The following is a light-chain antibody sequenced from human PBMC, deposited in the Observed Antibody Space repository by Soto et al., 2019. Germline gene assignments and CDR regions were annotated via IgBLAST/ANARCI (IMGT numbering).Light chain of an antibody. V-gene: IGKV1-6*01. CDR2: VAS. CDR3: LQDYNYPWT. CDR1: QGISSD. J-gene: IGKJ1*01. Sequence: IQLTQSPSFLSASVGDRVPINCRASQGISSDLAWYQQKPGQAPKVLICVASSLQSGVPSRFSGSGYGTDFTLTISSLQPEDVATYYCLQDYNYPWTFGQGTKVDI.